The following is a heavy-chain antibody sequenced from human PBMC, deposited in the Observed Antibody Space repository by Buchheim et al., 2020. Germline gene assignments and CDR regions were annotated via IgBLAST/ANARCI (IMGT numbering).Heavy chain of an antibody. CDR1: GDSISSTDW. Sequence: QVQLQESGPGLVKPAGTLSLTCGVSGDSISSTDWWNWVRQPPGKGLEWIGEINHSGTTNYSPSLKSRVTMSVDKYKKQFSLNLSSVTAADTAVYYCARNFGLGGMDVWGRGTT. V-gene: IGHV4-4*02. CDR2: INHSGTT. J-gene: IGHJ6*02. CDR3: ARNFGLGGMDV. D-gene: IGHD3-16*01.